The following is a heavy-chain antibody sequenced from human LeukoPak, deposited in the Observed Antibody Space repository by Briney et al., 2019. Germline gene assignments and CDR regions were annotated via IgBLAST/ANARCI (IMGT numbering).Heavy chain of an antibody. Sequence: PSETLSLTCTVSGGSISSSNFYWGWIRQPPGKGLEWIGSIYYSGSTYYNPSLKSRVTISVDTSKNQFSLKLSSVTAADTAVYYCAREFRFGPEDNWFDPWGQGTLVTVSS. CDR2: IYYSGST. J-gene: IGHJ5*02. CDR1: GGSISSSNFY. CDR3: AREFRFGPEDNWFDP. D-gene: IGHD3-3*01. V-gene: IGHV4-39*07.